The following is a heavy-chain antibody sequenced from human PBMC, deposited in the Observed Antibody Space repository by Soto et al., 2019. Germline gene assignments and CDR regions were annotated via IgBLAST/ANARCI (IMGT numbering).Heavy chain of an antibody. Sequence: QVQLQQWGAGLLKPSETLSLTCAVYGGSFSGYYWSWIRQPPGKGLEWIGEINHSGSTEWIGEINHSGSTNYNPSLKSRVTISVDTSKNQFSLKLSSVTAADTAVYYCARGGAVAGTSPNLDYWGQGILVTVSS. J-gene: IGHJ4*02. CDR3: ARGGAVAGTSPNLDY. CDR1: GGSFSGYY. V-gene: IGHV4-34*01. D-gene: IGHD6-19*01. CDR2: INHSGST.